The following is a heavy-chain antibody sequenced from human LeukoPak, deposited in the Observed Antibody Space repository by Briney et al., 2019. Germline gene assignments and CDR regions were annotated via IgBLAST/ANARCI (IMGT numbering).Heavy chain of an antibody. Sequence: KPSETLSLTCTVSGGSISSYYWSWIRQPPGKGLEWIGYIYYSGSTNYNPSLKSRVTISVDTSKNQFSLKLSSVTAADTAVYYCARQNAYCGGDCYSGWFDPWGQGTLVTVSS. V-gene: IGHV4-59*01. CDR1: GGSISSYY. CDR2: IYYSGST. D-gene: IGHD2-21*02. J-gene: IGHJ5*02. CDR3: ARQNAYCGGDCYSGWFDP.